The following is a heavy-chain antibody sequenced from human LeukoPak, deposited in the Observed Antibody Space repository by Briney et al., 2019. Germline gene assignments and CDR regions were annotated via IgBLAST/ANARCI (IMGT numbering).Heavy chain of an antibody. J-gene: IGHJ4*02. Sequence: GASVKVSCKASGYTFTSYYMHWVRQAPAQGLEWMGIINPSGGSTNYAQKFQGRVTMTGDTSTSTVYVELGSLRSEDTAMYYCARELHGGYFDYWGQGTLVAVSS. CDR1: GYTFTSYY. D-gene: IGHD3-16*01. CDR2: INPSGGST. V-gene: IGHV1-46*01. CDR3: ARELHGGYFDY.